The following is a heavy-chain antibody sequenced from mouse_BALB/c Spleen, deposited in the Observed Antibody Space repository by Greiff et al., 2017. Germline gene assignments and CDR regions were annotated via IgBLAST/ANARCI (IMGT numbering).Heavy chain of an antibody. CDR1: GYSFTGYY. D-gene: IGHD1-1*01. V-gene: IGHV1-43*01. CDR2: INPSTGGT. J-gene: IGHJ1*01. CDR3: NRGLTYYGSRDWYFDV. Sequence: EVKLMESGPELVKPGASVKISCKASGYSFTGYYMHWVKQSPENSLEWIGEINPSTGGTSYNQKFKGKATLTVDKSSSTAYMQLKSLTSEESAVYSCNRGLTYYGSRDWYFDVWGAGTTVTVSS.